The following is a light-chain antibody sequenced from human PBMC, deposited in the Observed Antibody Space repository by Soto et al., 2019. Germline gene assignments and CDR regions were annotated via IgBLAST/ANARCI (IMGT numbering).Light chain of an antibody. Sequence: EIVLTQSPATLSLSPGETATLSCGASQSVTGRYLAWYQQKPGLAPRLVIYGASSRATAVPDRFTGSGSGTDFTLTLSRLELEDFAVYYCQSYGTAPYTFGQGTKLEVK. J-gene: IGKJ2*01. CDR2: GAS. V-gene: IGKV3D-20*01. CDR3: QSYGTAPYT. CDR1: QSVTGRY.